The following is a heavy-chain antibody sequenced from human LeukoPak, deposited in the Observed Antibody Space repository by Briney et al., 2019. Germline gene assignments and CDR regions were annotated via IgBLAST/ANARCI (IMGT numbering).Heavy chain of an antibody. CDR2: IHYTGST. CDR3: ASHRGQWELPRYYFDD. V-gene: IGHV4-39*01. CDR1: GDSIRSSVYY. J-gene: IGHJ4*02. Sequence: SETLSLTCTVSGDSIRSSVYYWGWIRQPPGKGLEWIGSIHYTGSTYYKPSLKSRVTISVDTSKNIFSLKLSSVTAADTAVYSCASHRGQWELPRYYFDDWGQGTLVNVSS. D-gene: IGHD1-26*01.